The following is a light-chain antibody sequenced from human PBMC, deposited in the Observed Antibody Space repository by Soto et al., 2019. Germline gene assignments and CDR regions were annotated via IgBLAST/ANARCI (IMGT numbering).Light chain of an antibody. Sequence: DIQMTQSPSSLSASVGDTVTITCRASQSISTYLTWYQQKPGKAPKLLIYAAYNLQSGVPSRFSGSGSGTDFTLTISSLQPEDFATYYCQQFNVFGGGTKVDIK. J-gene: IGKJ4*01. CDR1: QSISTY. CDR3: QQFNV. CDR2: AAY. V-gene: IGKV1-39*01.